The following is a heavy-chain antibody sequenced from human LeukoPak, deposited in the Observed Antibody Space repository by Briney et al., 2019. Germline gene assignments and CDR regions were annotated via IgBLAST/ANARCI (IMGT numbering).Heavy chain of an antibody. CDR2: ISGSGGST. CDR1: GFSISAYW. CDR3: AKDHRVVGAIDY. Sequence: GGSLRLSCAASGFSISAYWMTWVRQAPGKGLEWVSAISGSGGSTYYADSVKGRFTISRDNSKNTLYLQMNSLRAEDTAVYYCAKDHRVVGAIDYWGQGTLVTVSS. V-gene: IGHV3-23*01. D-gene: IGHD1-26*01. J-gene: IGHJ4*02.